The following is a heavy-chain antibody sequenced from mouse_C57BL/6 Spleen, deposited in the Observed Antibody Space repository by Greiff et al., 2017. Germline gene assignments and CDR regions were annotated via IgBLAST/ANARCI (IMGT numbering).Heavy chain of an antibody. CDR3: ASIEAYGSSPHWYFDV. J-gene: IGHJ1*03. CDR1: GFTFTDYY. V-gene: IGHV7-3*01. Sequence: EVKLMESGGGLVQPGGSLSLSCAASGFTFTDYYMSWVRQPPGKALEWLGFIRNKANGYTTEYSASVKGRFTISRDNSQSILYLQMNALRAEDSATYYCASIEAYGSSPHWYFDVWGTGTTVTVSS. D-gene: IGHD1-1*01. CDR2: IRNKANGYTT.